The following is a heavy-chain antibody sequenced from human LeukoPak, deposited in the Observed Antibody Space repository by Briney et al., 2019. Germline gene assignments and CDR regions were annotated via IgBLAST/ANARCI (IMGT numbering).Heavy chain of an antibody. CDR1: GFTFSDYY. J-gene: IGHJ5*02. CDR3: ARPYYYDSSGYFAPAAWFDP. D-gene: IGHD3-22*01. V-gene: IGHV3-11*01. Sequence: PGGSLRLSCAASGFTFSDYYMRWIRQAPGKGLEWVSYISSSGSTIYYADSAKGRFTISRDNAKNSLYLQMNSLRAEDTAVYYCARPYYYDSSGYFAPAAWFDPWGQGTLVTVSS. CDR2: ISSSGSTI.